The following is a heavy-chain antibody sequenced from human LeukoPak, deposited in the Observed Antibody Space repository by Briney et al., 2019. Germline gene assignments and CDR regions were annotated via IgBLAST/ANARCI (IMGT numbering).Heavy chain of an antibody. CDR2: ISGSGGST. CDR3: AKSGYNRFDY. D-gene: IGHD5-24*01. Sequence: GGSLRLSCAASGFTFSSYAMSWVRQAPGKGLEWVSDISGSGGSTYYADSAKGRFTISRDNSKNTLYLQMISLRAEDTAVYYCAKSGYNRFDYWGQGTLVTVSS. J-gene: IGHJ4*02. V-gene: IGHV3-23*01. CDR1: GFTFSSYA.